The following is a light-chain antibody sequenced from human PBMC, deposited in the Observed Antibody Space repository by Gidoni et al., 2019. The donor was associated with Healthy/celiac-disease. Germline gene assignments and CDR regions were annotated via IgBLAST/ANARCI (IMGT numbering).Light chain of an antibody. CDR3: NSRDSSGNHLVV. J-gene: IGLJ2*01. CDR1: SLRSYY. Sequence: SSELTLVPAVSVALGLTVRITCQGDSLRSYYASWYQQKPGQAPVLVIYGKNNRPSGIPDRFSGSSSGNTASLTITGAQAEDEADYYCNSRDSSGNHLVVFGGGTKLTVL. CDR2: GKN. V-gene: IGLV3-19*01.